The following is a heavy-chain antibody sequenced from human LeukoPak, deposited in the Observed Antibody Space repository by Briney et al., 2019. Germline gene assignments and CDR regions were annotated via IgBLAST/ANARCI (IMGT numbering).Heavy chain of an antibody. CDR1: GGSISSISSNNYH. CDR2: IYYSGST. V-gene: IGHV4-39*02. Sequence: SETLSLTCIVSGGSISSISSNNYHWGWIRQPPGKWLEWIGSIYYSGSTYYNPSLKSRVTISVDTSKNQFSLKLNSVTAADTAVYYCARDLGLMAHYVWGSYRDDAFDIWGQGTMVTVSS. CDR3: ARDLGLMAHYVWGSYRDDAFDI. D-gene: IGHD3-16*02. J-gene: IGHJ3*02.